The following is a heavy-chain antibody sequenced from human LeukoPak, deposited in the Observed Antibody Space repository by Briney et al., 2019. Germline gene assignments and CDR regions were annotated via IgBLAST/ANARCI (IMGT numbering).Heavy chain of an antibody. D-gene: IGHD3-10*01. Sequence: ASVKVSCKASGYTFTSYDINWVRQATGQGLEWMGWMNPNSGNTGYAQKFQGRVTMTRNTSISTAYMELNSLRAEDTAVYYCARDRRGGDAFDIWGQGTMVTVSS. V-gene: IGHV1-8*01. J-gene: IGHJ3*02. CDR1: GYTFTSYD. CDR2: MNPNSGNT. CDR3: ARDRRGGDAFDI.